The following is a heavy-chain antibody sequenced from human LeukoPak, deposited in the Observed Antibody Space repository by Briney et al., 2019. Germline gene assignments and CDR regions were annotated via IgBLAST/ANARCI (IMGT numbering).Heavy chain of an antibody. CDR1: GYIFNSYY. J-gene: IGHJ6*02. V-gene: IGHV1-46*02. CDR3: ASDPSNGKYGVYYYYGMDV. D-gene: IGHD3-10*01. CDR2: INPSGGST. Sequence: GASVKVSCKASGYIFNSYYIHWVRQAPGQGLEWMGIINPSGGSTTYAQKLQGRVTMARDTSTSTVYMELSSLRSEDTAFYYCASDPSNGKYGVYYYYGMDVWGQGTTVTVSS.